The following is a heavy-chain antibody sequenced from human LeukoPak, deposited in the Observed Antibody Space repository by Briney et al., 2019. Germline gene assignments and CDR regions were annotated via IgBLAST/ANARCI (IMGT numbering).Heavy chain of an antibody. CDR3: ARDRGSGWSINAFDI. CDR1: YTFXXXG. V-gene: IGHV1-18*01. J-gene: IGHJ3*02. D-gene: IGHD6-19*01. Sequence: YTFXXXGISWVRQAPGQGLEWMGWISAYNGNTNYAQKLQGRVTMTTDTSTSTAYMELRSLRSDDTAVYYCARDRGSGWSINAFDIWGQGTMVTVSS. CDR2: ISAYNGNT.